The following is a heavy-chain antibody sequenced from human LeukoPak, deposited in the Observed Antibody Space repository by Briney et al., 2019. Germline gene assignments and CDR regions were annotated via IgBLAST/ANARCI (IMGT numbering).Heavy chain of an antibody. CDR3: ARAAVADYFDY. Sequence: GGSLRPSCAASGFTFSSYGMHWVRQAPGKGLEWVVVIWYDGSNKYYADSVKGRFTISRDNSKNTLYLQMNSLRAEDTAVYYCARAAVADYFDYWGQGTLVTVSS. V-gene: IGHV3-33*01. CDR1: GFTFSSYG. CDR2: IWYDGSNK. J-gene: IGHJ4*02. D-gene: IGHD6-19*01.